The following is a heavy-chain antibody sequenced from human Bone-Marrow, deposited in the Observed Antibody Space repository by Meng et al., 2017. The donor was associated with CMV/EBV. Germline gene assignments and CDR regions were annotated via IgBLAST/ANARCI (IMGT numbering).Heavy chain of an antibody. CDR1: NGSFSDYY. V-gene: IGHV4-34*01. J-gene: IGHJ5*02. CDR3: ARGGFWFDP. CDR2: INHRRNT. Sequence: LSLMCTIYNGSFSDYYWNWIRQPPGKGLKWIGKINHRRNTNYNPSLKSRVTISVHTSKNQFSLRLTSVTAADTAVYYCARGGFWFDPWGQGTLVTVSS.